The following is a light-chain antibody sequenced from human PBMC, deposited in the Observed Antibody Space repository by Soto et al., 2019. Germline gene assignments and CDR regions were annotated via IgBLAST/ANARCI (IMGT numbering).Light chain of an antibody. CDR3: HQYGNSPQT. CDR1: QSVSSAN. Sequence: SPGASATLXGQTSQSVSSANFAWYQQKPGQAPRLLIYGASSRATGIPDRFSGSGSGTVFTLTINILEPDDFAVYYCHQYGNSPQTFGQGTKVDNK. J-gene: IGKJ1*01. CDR2: GAS. V-gene: IGKV3-20*01.